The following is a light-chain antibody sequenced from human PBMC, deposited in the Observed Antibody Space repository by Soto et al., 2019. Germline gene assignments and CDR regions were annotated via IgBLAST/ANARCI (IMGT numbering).Light chain of an antibody. CDR1: QGISSY. CDR2: GAS. V-gene: IGKV1-9*01. CDR3: QQLNSYPLT. J-gene: IGKJ4*01. Sequence: IQLTQSPSSLSASVGDRVTITCRASQGISSYLAWYQQKPGKAPKLLIYGASTLQSGGPSRFSGSGSGTDFTLTISSLQPEDFATYYCQQLNSYPLTFGGGTRWIS.